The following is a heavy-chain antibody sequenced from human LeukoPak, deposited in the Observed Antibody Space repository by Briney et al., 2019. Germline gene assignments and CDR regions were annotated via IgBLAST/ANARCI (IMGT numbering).Heavy chain of an antibody. J-gene: IGHJ4*02. CDR1: GGTFSSYA. CDR2: IIPIFGTA. D-gene: IGHD6-19*01. Sequence: SVKVSCKASGGTFSSYAISWVRQAPGQGLEWMGGIIPIFGTANYAQKFQGRVTITADKSTSTAYMELSSLRSEDTAVYYCASSGIAVAGTGYYFDYWGQGTLVTVSS. CDR3: ASSGIAVAGTGYYFDY. V-gene: IGHV1-69*06.